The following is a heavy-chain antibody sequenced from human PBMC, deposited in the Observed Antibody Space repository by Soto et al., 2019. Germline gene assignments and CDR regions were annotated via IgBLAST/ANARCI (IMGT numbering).Heavy chain of an antibody. CDR2: INQNGSEK. Sequence: GGSLRLSCAASGFTFSGYWMSWVRQAPGKGLEWVANINQNGSEKYYVDSVKGRFTISRDNAKNSLYLQMNSLRAEDTAVYYCAREMRNAFSNAFDIWGQGTMVTVSS. CDR1: GFTFSGYW. V-gene: IGHV3-7*01. D-gene: IGHD3-16*01. J-gene: IGHJ3*02. CDR3: AREMRNAFSNAFDI.